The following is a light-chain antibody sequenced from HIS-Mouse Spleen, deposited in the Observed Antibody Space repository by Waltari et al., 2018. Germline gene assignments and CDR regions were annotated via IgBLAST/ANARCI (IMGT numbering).Light chain of an antibody. Sequence: QSALTQPRSVSGSPGQSVTISCTGTSSDVGGYNYVSWYQQHPGKAQKLMIYAVSTRPSGVPGRFSGSKSGNTASLTISGLQAEDEADYYCCSYAGSYTLVFGGGTKLTVL. CDR2: AVS. CDR1: SSDVGGYNY. J-gene: IGLJ2*01. CDR3: CSYAGSYTLV. V-gene: IGLV2-11*01.